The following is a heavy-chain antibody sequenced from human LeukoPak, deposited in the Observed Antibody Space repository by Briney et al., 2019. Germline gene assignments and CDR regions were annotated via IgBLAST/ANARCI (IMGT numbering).Heavy chain of an antibody. CDR1: GFTFSSYS. J-gene: IGHJ4*02. D-gene: IGHD3-22*01. Sequence: GGSLRLSCAASGFTFSSYSMDWVRQAPGKGLEWVSSISSSSCIYYADSVKGRFTISRDNAKNSLYLQMNSLRAEDTAVYYCARGQYYDSSGYTPFDYWGQGTLVTVSS. V-gene: IGHV3-21*01. CDR3: ARGQYYDSSGYTPFDY. CDR2: ISSSSCI.